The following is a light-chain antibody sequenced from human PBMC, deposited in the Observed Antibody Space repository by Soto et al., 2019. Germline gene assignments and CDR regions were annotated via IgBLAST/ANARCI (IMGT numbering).Light chain of an antibody. V-gene: IGLV1-47*01. Sequence: QPVLTQPPSASGTSGQRVTISCSGSSSNIGSNYVYWYQQLPGTAPKLLIYRNNQRPSGVPDRFSGSKSGTSASLAISGLRSEDEADYYCAAWDDSLSVVVFGGGTKVTVL. CDR3: AAWDDSLSVVV. J-gene: IGLJ2*01. CDR1: SSNIGSNY. CDR2: RNN.